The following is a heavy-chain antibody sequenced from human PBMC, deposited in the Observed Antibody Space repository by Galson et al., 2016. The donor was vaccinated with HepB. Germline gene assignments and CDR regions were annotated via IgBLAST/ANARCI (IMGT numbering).Heavy chain of an antibody. CDR1: DGSIRSSSFS. CDR3: ARAGLLTKASFDC. J-gene: IGHJ4*02. CDR2: VHRGKT. V-gene: IGHV4-39*01. Sequence: SETLSLTCTVSDGSIRSSSFSWGWIRQPPGKGLEWIGTVHRGKTYYNPSLEGRVTISAGMPTDPLSLKLTSLTAADTAVYYCARAGLLTKASFDCWGQGTLVAVSS. D-gene: IGHD4-11*01.